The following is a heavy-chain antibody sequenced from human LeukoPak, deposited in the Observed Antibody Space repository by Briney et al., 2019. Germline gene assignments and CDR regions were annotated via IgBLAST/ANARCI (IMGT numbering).Heavy chain of an antibody. J-gene: IGHJ6*03. CDR1: GGSISSYY. Sequence: SETLSLTCTVSGGSISSYYRSWIRQPAGKGLEWIGRIYTSGSTNYNPSLKSRVTMSVDTSKNQFSLKLSSVTAADTAVYYCARTRYNWNDAHYYYYMDVWGKGTTVTVSS. V-gene: IGHV4-4*07. CDR2: IYTSGST. D-gene: IGHD1-1*01. CDR3: ARTRYNWNDAHYYYYMDV.